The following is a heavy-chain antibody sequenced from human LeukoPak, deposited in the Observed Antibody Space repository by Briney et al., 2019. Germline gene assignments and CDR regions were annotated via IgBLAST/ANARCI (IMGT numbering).Heavy chain of an antibody. V-gene: IGHV3-23*01. D-gene: IGHD3-22*01. Sequence: PGGSLRLSCAASGFTFSNYAMSWVRQAPGKGLEWVSAISGSGGSTYYPDSVKGRFTISRDNSKNTLYLQMNSLRAEDTAVYYCAKETYYDSSGAPLFDYWGQGTLVTASS. CDR1: GFTFSNYA. CDR2: ISGSGGST. CDR3: AKETYYDSSGAPLFDY. J-gene: IGHJ4*02.